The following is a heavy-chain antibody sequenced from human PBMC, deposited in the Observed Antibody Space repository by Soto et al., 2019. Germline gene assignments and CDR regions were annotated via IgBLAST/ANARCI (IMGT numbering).Heavy chain of an antibody. J-gene: IGHJ6*02. Sequence: ASVKVSCKASGYTFTSYDINWVRQATGQGLEWMGWMNPNSGNTGYAQKFQGRVTMTRNTSISTAYMELSSLRSEDTAVYYCASQIIERIEWLVPAQIDYYYYYGMDVWGQGTTVTVSS. D-gene: IGHD6-19*01. CDR1: GYTFTSYD. CDR3: ASQIIERIEWLVPAQIDYYYYYGMDV. V-gene: IGHV1-8*01. CDR2: MNPNSGNT.